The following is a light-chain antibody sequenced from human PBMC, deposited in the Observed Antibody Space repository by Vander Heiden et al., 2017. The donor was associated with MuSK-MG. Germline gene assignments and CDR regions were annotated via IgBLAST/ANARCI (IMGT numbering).Light chain of an antibody. J-gene: IGKJ2*01. CDR1: QSISRY. CDR2: AAS. V-gene: IGKV1-39*01. Sequence: DIQMTQSPSSLSASVGDRVTITCRASQSISRYLNWCQQKPGKAPKVLIYAASSFQSGVPSRFSGSGSGTDITLGISSLQPEDFATYYCLQCDGAARTFGQGTKLEIK. CDR3: LQCDGAART.